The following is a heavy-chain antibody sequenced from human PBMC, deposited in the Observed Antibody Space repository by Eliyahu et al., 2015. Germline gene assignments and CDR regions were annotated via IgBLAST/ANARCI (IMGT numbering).Heavy chain of an antibody. CDR3: VKELELRFDY. V-gene: IGHV3-64D*08. CDR1: SSYS. CDR2: INTIGSAT. J-gene: IGHJ4*02. Sequence: SSYSMHWVRQSPGRGLECVSGINTIGSATFYADSVKGRFTISRDNSKNTLYLQMSSLRAEDTALYYCVKELELRFDYWGQGSLVTVSS. D-gene: IGHD1-7*01.